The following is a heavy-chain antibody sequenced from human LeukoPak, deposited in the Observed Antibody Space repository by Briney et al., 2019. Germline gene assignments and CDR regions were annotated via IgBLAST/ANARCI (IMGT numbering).Heavy chain of an antibody. CDR2: ISSSSSYI. CDR3: ARTGDTAMVPRTYWYFDL. Sequence: GGALRLSCAASGFTFSSYSMNWVRQAPGEGLEWVSSISSSSSYIYYADSVKGRFTISRDNAKNSLYLQMNSLRAEDTAVYYCARTGDTAMVPRTYWYFDLWGRGTLVTVSS. CDR1: GFTFSSYS. D-gene: IGHD5-18*01. V-gene: IGHV3-21*01. J-gene: IGHJ2*01.